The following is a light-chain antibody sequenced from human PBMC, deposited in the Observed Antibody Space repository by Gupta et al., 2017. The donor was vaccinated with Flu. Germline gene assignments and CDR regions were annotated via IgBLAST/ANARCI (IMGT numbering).Light chain of an antibody. V-gene: IGLV3-25*02. Sequence: SYELTPPPSVSVSTGQPDRNTCSRDALPKQFALWYQQNPAQAPLLVMNKDSERPSGIPDRFSGSSSGTTVTVTISGAQAEEEADYYCQSADSSGTYVFGPGTKVTV. CDR2: KDS. CDR1: ALPKQF. CDR3: QSADSSGTYV. J-gene: IGLJ1*01.